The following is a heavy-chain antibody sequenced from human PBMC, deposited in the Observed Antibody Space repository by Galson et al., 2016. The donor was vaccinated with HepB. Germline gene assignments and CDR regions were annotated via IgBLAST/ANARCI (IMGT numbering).Heavy chain of an antibody. J-gene: IGHJ4*02. Sequence: CAISGDSVSSNTAAWDWIRQSPSRGLEWLGRTYYRSRWYNDYAESVKGRITVTPGTSKNQFSLHLNSVTPEDTAVYYCARDEKRASYYFDSWGQGTLVTVSA. D-gene: IGHD6-25*01. CDR2: TYYRSRWYN. CDR1: GDSVSSNTAA. CDR3: ARDEKRASYYFDS. V-gene: IGHV6-1*01.